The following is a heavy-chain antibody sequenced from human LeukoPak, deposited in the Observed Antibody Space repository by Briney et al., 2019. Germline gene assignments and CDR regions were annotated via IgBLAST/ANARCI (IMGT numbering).Heavy chain of an antibody. CDR3: ARLHGLWFYYYMDV. CDR2: IYHSGST. D-gene: IGHD2-21*01. V-gene: IGHV4-4*02. Sequence: SGTLSLTCAVSGGSISSSNWWSWVRQPPGKGLEWIGEIYHSGSTNYNPSLKSRVTISVDKSKNQFSLKLRSVTAADTAVYYCARLHGLWFYYYMDVWGKGTTVTVSS. CDR1: GGSISSSNW. J-gene: IGHJ6*03.